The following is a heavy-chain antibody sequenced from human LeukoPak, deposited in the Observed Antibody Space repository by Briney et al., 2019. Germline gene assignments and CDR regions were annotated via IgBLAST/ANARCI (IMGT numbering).Heavy chain of an antibody. D-gene: IGHD1-14*01. CDR1: GYTFTDYC. J-gene: IGHJ4*02. V-gene: IGHV1-2*02. Sequence: GASVKVSCKASGYTFTDYCMHWVRQAPGQGLEWMGWINPNTGVTNYAQKFQGSVTMTRDTSITTAYMDLTRLRSDDTAVYFCARALHIRRPHFDSWGQGILVTVSS. CDR2: INPNTGVT. CDR3: ARALHIRRPHFDS.